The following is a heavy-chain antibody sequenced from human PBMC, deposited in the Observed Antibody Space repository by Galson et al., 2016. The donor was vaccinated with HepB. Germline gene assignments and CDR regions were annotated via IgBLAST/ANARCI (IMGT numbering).Heavy chain of an antibody. Sequence: SVKVSCKASGGTFSNSTISWVRQAPGQGLEWVGVVIPRSGSTNYAQRFHDRLTIYVDDYTYPTTAYMELSSLRSDDTAVYYCATDGVFSQWSLLTTVGHCFYYMDVWGTGTAVTVSS. D-gene: IGHD4-11*01. CDR3: ATDGVFSQWSLLTTVGHCFYYMDV. J-gene: IGHJ6*03. CDR1: GGTFSNST. CDR2: VIPRSGST. V-gene: IGHV1-69*13.